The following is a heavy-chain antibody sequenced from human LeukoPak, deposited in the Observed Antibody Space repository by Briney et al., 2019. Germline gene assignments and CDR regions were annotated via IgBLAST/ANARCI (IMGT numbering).Heavy chain of an antibody. CDR3: ARARGGSGSYSLDY. D-gene: IGHD3-10*01. CDR1: GGSISSIGYF. V-gene: IGHV4-39*07. Sequence: SETLSLTCTVSGGSISSIGYFWGWVRQSPGKGLEWIGSLHYSGSTHYNPSLKSRVTISVDRSKNQFSLKLSSVTAADTAVYYCARARGGSGSYSLDYWGQGTLVTVSS. CDR2: LHYSGST. J-gene: IGHJ4*02.